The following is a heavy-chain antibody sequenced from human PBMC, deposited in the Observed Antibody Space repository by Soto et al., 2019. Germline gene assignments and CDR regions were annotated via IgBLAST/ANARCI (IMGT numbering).Heavy chain of an antibody. J-gene: IGHJ6*03. D-gene: IGHD3-10*01. Sequence: NPSGTMSLTCTVAGGSISSSSYYWGWIRQPPGKGLEWIGSIYYSGSTYYNPSLKSRVTISVDTSKNQFSLKLSSVTAADTAVYYCASTWSYWGYYYYYMDVWGKGTTVTVSS. CDR1: GGSISSSSYY. CDR3: ASTWSYWGYYYYYMDV. CDR2: IYYSGST. V-gene: IGHV4-39*01.